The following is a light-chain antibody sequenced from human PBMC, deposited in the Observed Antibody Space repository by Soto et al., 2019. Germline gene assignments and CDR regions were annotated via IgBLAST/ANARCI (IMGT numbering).Light chain of an antibody. V-gene: IGKV3-20*01. J-gene: IGKJ4*01. CDR3: QQYATSPLT. CDR2: GAS. Sequence: DIVLTQSPGTLSLSPGDRADLSCGASQSLSNNFLAWYQQKPGQAPMLLISGASSRATGIPDRFSGSGSGTDFTLTITRVEPEDFAVYYCQQYATSPLTFGGGTKVEIK. CDR1: QSLSNNF.